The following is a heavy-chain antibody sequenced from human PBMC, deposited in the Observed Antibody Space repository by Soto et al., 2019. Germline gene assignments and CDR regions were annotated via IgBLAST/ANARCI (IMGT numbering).Heavy chain of an antibody. Sequence: GGSLRLSCAASGSTFSSYGMHWVRQAPGKGLEWVAVISYDGSNKYYADSVKGRFTISRDNSKNTLYLQMNSLRAEDTAVYYCAKASAGRGTFFDYWGQGTLVTVSS. CDR1: GSTFSSYG. J-gene: IGHJ4*02. CDR3: AKASAGRGTFFDY. CDR2: ISYDGSNK. V-gene: IGHV3-30*18. D-gene: IGHD3-16*01.